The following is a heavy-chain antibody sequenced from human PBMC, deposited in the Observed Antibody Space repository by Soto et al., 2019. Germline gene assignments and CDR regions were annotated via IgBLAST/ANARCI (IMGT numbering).Heavy chain of an antibody. CDR1: GFTFSSHA. D-gene: IGHD2-2*02. V-gene: IGHV3-23*01. CDR3: AKDVSVEPVVIAVGRPPMDV. CDR2: ISGSGRKT. J-gene: IGHJ6*02. Sequence: EVQLLESGGGLVQPGGSLRLSCAASGFTFSSHAMNWVRQAPGKGLEWVSGISGSGRKTYYADSVKGRFTIFRDTSKNTVYLQMNSLRAEDTALYYCAKDVSVEPVVIAVGRPPMDVGGQGTTVIVSS.